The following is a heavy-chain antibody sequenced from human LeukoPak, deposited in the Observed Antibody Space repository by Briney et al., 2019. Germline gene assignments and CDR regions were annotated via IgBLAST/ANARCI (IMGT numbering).Heavy chain of an antibody. CDR1: GGSISSYY. J-gene: IGHJ5*02. V-gene: IGHV4-4*07. D-gene: IGHD5-12*01. CDR2: INASGST. Sequence: SETLSLTCTVSGGSISSYYWSWIRQTAGKGLEWIGRINASGSTRFNLSLKSRVTMSVDTSKNQFSLKLSSVTAADTAVYFCARGMAVAYDYNWFDPWGQGTLVTVSS. CDR3: ARGMAVAYDYNWFDP.